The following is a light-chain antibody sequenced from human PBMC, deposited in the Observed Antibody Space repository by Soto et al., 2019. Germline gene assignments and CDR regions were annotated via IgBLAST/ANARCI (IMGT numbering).Light chain of an antibody. CDR3: SSYTTSNTRQIV. CDR2: DVS. J-gene: IGLJ1*01. V-gene: IGLV2-14*03. CDR1: SSDVGGYNY. Sequence: QSALNQPASVSGSPGQSITISCTGTSSDVGGYNYVSWYQHHPGKAPKLMIYDVSNRPSGVSNRFSGSKSGNTASLTISGLQPEDEADYYCSSYTTSNTRQIVFGTGTKVTVL.